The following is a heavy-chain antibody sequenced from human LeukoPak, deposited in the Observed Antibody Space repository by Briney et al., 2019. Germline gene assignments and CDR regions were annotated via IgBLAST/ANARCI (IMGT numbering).Heavy chain of an antibody. V-gene: IGHV3-30*03. Sequence: GGSLRLSCAASGLTFSSFGMHWVRQAPGKGLEWVAVISYDGSNKYYADSVKGRFTISRDNSKNTLYLQMSSLRAEDTAVYYCARGTTVTSSLNDYWGQGTLVTVSS. CDR3: ARGTTVTSSLNDY. CDR1: GLTFSSFG. J-gene: IGHJ4*02. D-gene: IGHD4-17*01. CDR2: ISYDGSNK.